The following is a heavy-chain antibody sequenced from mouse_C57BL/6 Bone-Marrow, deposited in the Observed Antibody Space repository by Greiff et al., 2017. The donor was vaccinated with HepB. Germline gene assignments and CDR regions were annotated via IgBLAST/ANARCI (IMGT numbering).Heavy chain of an antibody. V-gene: IGHV1-5*01. D-gene: IGHD2-3*01. CDR1: GYTFTSYW. CDR2: IYTGNSDT. Sequence: EVQGVESGTVLARPGASVKMSCKTSGYTFTSYWMHWVKQRPGQGLEWIGAIYTGNSDTSYNQKFKGKAKLTAVTSASTASMELSSLTNEDSAVYYFTSDGYSPWFAYWGQGTLVTVSA. CDR3: TSDGYSPWFAY. J-gene: IGHJ3*01.